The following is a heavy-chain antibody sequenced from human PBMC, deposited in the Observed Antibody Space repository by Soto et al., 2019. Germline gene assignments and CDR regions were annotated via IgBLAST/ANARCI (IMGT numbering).Heavy chain of an antibody. CDR2: ISGSGGST. CDR1: GFTFSSYA. Sequence: GGSLRLSCAASGFTFSSYAMSWVRQAPGKGLEWVSAISGSGGSTYYADSVKGRFTISRDNSKNTLYLQMNSLRAEDTAVYYCAKVGYYDILTGYFFFDYWGQGTLVTVSS. J-gene: IGHJ4*02. CDR3: AKVGYYDILTGYFFFDY. D-gene: IGHD3-9*01. V-gene: IGHV3-23*01.